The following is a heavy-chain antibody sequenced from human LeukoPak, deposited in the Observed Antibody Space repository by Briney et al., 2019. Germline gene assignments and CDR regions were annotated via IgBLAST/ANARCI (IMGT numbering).Heavy chain of an antibody. J-gene: IGHJ4*02. CDR3: VTDIRSGWRNY. V-gene: IGHV1-24*01. Sequence: ASVKASCKVSGYTLTESSMHWVRQAPGNGLEWMGGFDPEDGEPIYAQKIQGRLNMTEDTSVHTTYMELRSLRSEDTAVYYCVTDIRSGWRNYWGQGTLITVSS. CDR1: GYTLTESS. CDR2: FDPEDGEP. D-gene: IGHD6-19*01.